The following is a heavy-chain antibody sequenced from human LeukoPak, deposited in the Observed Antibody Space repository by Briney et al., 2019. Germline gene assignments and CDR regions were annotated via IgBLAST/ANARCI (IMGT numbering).Heavy chain of an antibody. CDR3: ARGPYGDYFDY. J-gene: IGHJ4*02. V-gene: IGHV4-34*01. D-gene: IGHD4-17*01. CDR2: INHSGST. Sequence: SETLSLTCTVSGGSISSYYWSWIRQPPGKGLEWIGEINHSGSTNYNPSLKSRVTISVDTSKNQFSLKLSSVTAADTAVYYCARGPYGDYFDYWGQGTLVTVSS. CDR1: GGSISSYY.